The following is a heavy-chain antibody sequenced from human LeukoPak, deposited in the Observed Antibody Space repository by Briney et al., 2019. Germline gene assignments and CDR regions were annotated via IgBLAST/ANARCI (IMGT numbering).Heavy chain of an antibody. D-gene: IGHD4-17*01. Sequence: SVKVSCKASGGTFSSYAISWVRQASGQGLEWMGGIIPIFGTANYAQKFQGRVTITTDESTSTAYMELSSLRSEDTAVYYCARVSVYGDYVVDYWGQGTLVTVSS. CDR3: ARVSVYGDYVVDY. CDR1: GGTFSSYA. CDR2: IIPIFGTA. V-gene: IGHV1-69*05. J-gene: IGHJ4*02.